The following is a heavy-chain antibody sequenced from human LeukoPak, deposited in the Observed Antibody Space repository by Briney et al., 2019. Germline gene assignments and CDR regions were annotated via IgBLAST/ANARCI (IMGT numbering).Heavy chain of an antibody. CDR2: IYYSGST. V-gene: IGHV4-59*11. CDR1: GGSISSHY. CDR3: ARGSYVDTAMVTD. J-gene: IGHJ4*02. Sequence: SETLSLTCTVSGGSISSHYWSWIRQPPGKGLEWIGYIYYSGSTNYNPSLKSRVTISVYTSKNQFSLKLSSVTAADSAVYYCARGSYVDTAMVTDWGQGTLVTVSS. D-gene: IGHD5-18*01.